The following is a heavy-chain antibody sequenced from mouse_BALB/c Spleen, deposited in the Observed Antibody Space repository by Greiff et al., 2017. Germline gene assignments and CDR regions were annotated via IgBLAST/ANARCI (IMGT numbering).Heavy chain of an antibody. CDR3: ARSDYYGSEAMDY. J-gene: IGHJ4*01. CDR2: ISDGGSYT. CDR1: GFTFSDYY. Sequence: EVQGVESGGGLVKPGGSLKLSCAASGFTFSDYYMYWVRQTPEKRLEWVATISDGGSYTYYPDSVKGRFTISRDNAKNNLYLQMSSLKSEDTAMYYCARSDYYGSEAMDYWGQGTSVTVSS. D-gene: IGHD1-1*01. V-gene: IGHV5-4*02.